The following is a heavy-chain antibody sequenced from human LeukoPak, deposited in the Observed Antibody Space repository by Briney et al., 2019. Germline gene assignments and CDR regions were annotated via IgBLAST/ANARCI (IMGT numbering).Heavy chain of an antibody. Sequence: SETLSLTCTVSGGSISSYYWSWIRQPPGKGLEWIGRIYISGTTTTTYNSSLKSRLTISIDTSKNQFSLRLSSVTAADTAVYYCARVKRRGYSGYDFGGIFDYWGQGTLVTVSS. CDR3: ARVKRRGYSGYDFGGIFDY. D-gene: IGHD5-12*01. CDR1: GGSISSYY. J-gene: IGHJ4*02. V-gene: IGHV4-4*08. CDR2: IYISGTTTT.